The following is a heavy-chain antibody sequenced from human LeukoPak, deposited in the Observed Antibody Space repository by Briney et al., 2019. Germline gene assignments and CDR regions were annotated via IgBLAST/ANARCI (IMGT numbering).Heavy chain of an antibody. V-gene: IGHV3-33*01. Sequence: GGSLRLSCAASGFTFSSYGMHWVRQAPGKGLEWVAVIWYDGSNKYYADSVKGRFTISRDNSKNTLYLQMNSLRAEDTAVYYCASSDFWSGLDYWGQGTLVTVSS. J-gene: IGHJ4*02. D-gene: IGHD3-3*01. CDR1: GFTFSSYG. CDR2: IWYDGSNK. CDR3: ASSDFWSGLDY.